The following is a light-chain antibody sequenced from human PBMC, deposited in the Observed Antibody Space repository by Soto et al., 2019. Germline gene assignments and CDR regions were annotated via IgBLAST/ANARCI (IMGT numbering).Light chain of an antibody. CDR2: EDT. Sequence: QSALAQPASVSGSPGQSITISCTGSSRDVGRYNLVSWYQQYPGKAPKLMIYEDTQRPSGVSNRFSGSKSGNTASLTISGLQADDEANYYCCSYAGSSIYIVFGGGTK. V-gene: IGLV2-23*01. CDR1: SRDVGRYNL. CDR3: CSYAGSSIYIV. J-gene: IGLJ2*01.